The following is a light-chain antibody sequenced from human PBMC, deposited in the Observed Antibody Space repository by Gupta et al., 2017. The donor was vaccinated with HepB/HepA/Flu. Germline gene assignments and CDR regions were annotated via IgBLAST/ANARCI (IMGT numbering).Light chain of an antibody. CDR3: QHYNNWPPYA. CDR2: DAS. V-gene: IGKV3-15*01. J-gene: IGKJ2*01. Sequence: EIVMTQSPATLSVSPGETVILPCRASQSVSRKLAWYQQKLGQAPRLLIYDASTRATDIPARFSGSGSGTEFTLTISSLQSEDFAIYYCQHYNNWPPYAFGQGTKLEIK. CDR1: QSVSRK.